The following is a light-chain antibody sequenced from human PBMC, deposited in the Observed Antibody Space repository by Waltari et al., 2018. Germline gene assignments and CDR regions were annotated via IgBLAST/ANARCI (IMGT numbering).Light chain of an antibody. CDR3: QQYSYYPWT. Sequence: DIQMTQSPSTLSASIGDRVTITCRASESLGSELAWYQQRPGKAPNMLIYDASNLQTGGPSRFSGSGSGTEFTLTINNLQPDDFVTYFCQQYSYYPWTFGQETKVEIK. J-gene: IGKJ1*01. CDR2: DAS. CDR1: ESLGSE. V-gene: IGKV1-5*01.